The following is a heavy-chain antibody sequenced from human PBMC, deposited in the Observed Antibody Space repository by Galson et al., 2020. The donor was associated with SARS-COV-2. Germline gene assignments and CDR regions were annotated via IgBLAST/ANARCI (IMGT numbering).Heavy chain of an antibody. J-gene: IGHJ4*02. V-gene: IGHV3-33*01. CDR2: IWYDGSNK. Sequence: GESLKISCAASGFTFENHAMHWVRQAPGKGLEWVAQIWYDGSNKYYVDSVKGRFTISRDNSETTLYLQMNNLRAEDTAVYYCARDGQSSSGWAFDYWGQGTLVTVSS. D-gene: IGHD6-19*01. CDR3: ARDGQSSSGWAFDY. CDR1: GFTFENHA.